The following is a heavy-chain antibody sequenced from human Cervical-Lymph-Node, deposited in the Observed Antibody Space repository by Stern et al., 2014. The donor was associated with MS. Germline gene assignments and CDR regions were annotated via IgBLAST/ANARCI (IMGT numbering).Heavy chain of an antibody. D-gene: IGHD1-1*01. CDR3: ARDTSSPERSDW. J-gene: IGHJ4*02. CDR1: GFTVSRDY. V-gene: IGHV3-53*01. CDR2: ITNVGRT. Sequence: VQLVQSGGGVIQPGGSLRLSCTASGFTVSRDYMTWVRQAPGKGLEWLSVITNVGRTYYADSVKGRFTISRDDSKNTVYLHMTSLRAEDTAMYYCARDTSSPERSDWWGQGTLVTVSS.